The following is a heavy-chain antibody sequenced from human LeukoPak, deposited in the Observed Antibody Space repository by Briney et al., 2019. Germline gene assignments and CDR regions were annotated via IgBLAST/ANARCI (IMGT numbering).Heavy chain of an antibody. CDR1: GASIDSYY. J-gene: IGHJ3*02. CDR2: THNNGDS. CDR3: ARQPGGTAAFDI. Sequence: SETLSLTCTVSGASIDSYYWSWIRQPPGKGLEWIGYTHNNGDSNYYPSLKSRLTISVDTSKNEVFLVLTAVTAADTAFYYCARQPGGTAAFDIWAQGTMVTVSA. V-gene: IGHV4-59*08. D-gene: IGHD6-13*01.